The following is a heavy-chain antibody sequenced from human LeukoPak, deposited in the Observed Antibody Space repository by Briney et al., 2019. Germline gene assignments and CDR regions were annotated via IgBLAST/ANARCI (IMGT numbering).Heavy chain of an antibody. Sequence: PGGSLRLSCAASGFTFSSYGMHWVRQASGQGLEWVTFIRYDGSNKYYADSVKGRFTISRDNSKNTLYLQMNSLRAEDTAVYYCAKPGYGSSWYDYWGQGTLVTVSS. CDR2: IRYDGSNK. D-gene: IGHD6-13*01. CDR3: AKPGYGSSWYDY. CDR1: GFTFSSYG. J-gene: IGHJ4*02. V-gene: IGHV3-30*02.